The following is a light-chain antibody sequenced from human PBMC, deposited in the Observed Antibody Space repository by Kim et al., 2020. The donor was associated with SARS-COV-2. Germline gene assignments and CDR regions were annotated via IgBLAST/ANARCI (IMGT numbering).Light chain of an antibody. J-gene: IGKJ2*01. CDR1: QSVSSSY. CDR3: QQYNSSPPKYT. CDR2: GAS. Sequence: EIVLTQSPGTLSLSPGERATLPCRASQSVSSSYLAWYQQKPGQAPRLLIYGASSRATGIPARFSGSGSGTDFTLTISRLQSEDFAVYYCQQYNSSPPKYTFGQGTKLEIK. V-gene: IGKV3-20*01.